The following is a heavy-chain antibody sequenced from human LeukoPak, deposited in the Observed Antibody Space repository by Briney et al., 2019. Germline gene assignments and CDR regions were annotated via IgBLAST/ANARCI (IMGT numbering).Heavy chain of an antibody. V-gene: IGHV3-30*02. Sequence: GGSLRLSCAASGFTFSSYGMHWVRQAPGKGLEWVSFIRYDGSNQYYADSVKGRFTISRDNSNNTLYLQMNSLRPDDTAVYFCARGFGESHFDYWGQGTLVTVSS. CDR1: GFTFSSYG. CDR3: ARGFGESHFDY. CDR2: IRYDGSNQ. J-gene: IGHJ4*02. D-gene: IGHD3-16*01.